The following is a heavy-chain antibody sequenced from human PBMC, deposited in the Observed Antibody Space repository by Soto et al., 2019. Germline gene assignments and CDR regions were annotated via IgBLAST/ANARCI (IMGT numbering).Heavy chain of an antibody. CDR1: ASSIFTSLN. Sequence: GARYLTCSLFASSIFTSLNGAWVMLHPGKGLEGIWSIYHSGSTYYNLSLKSRVTISSDASKNQMPLKLSCVTAADTSLYYCARDWGTGFYQLDSWGQGNLGTVFS. D-gene: IGHD2-2*01. CDR2: IYHSGST. J-gene: IGHJ4*02. V-gene: IGHV4-38-2*02. CDR3: ARDWGTGFYQLDS.